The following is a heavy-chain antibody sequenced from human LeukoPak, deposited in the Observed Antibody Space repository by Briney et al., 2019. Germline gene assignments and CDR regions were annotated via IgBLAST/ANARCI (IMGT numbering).Heavy chain of an antibody. V-gene: IGHV1-8*01. Sequence: ASVKVSCKASGYTFTGYDINWVRQATGQGLEWMGWMNPNSGNTGYTQKFQGRVTITRNTSISTAYMELSSLRSEDTAVYYCARAAGIRPGYIDYWGQGTLVTVSS. CDR3: ARAAGIRPGYIDY. CDR1: GYTFTGYD. CDR2: MNPNSGNT. J-gene: IGHJ4*02.